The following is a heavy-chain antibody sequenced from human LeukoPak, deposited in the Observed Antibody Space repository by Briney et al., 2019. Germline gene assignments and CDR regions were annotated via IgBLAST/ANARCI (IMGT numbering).Heavy chain of an antibody. V-gene: IGHV1-46*01. CDR3: ARDRKLSSSWYRTALYYFDY. D-gene: IGHD6-13*01. J-gene: IGHJ4*02. CDR2: INPSGGST. Sequence: ASVKVSCKASGYTFTSYYMHWVRQAPGQGLKWMGIINPSGGSTSYAQKFQGRVTMTRDMSISTAYMELSRLRSDDTAVYYCARDRKLSSSWYRTALYYFDYWGQGTLVTVSS. CDR1: GYTFTSYY.